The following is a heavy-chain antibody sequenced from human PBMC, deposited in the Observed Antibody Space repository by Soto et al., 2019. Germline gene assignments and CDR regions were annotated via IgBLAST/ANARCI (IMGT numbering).Heavy chain of an antibody. Sequence: GGSLRLSCAASGFTFSNAWMNWVRQAPGKGLEWVGRIKSKTDGGTTDYAAPVKGRFTISRDDSKNTLYLQMNSLKTEDTAVYYCTTDVLRFLEWSYYYYGMDVWGQGTTVTVSS. D-gene: IGHD3-3*01. CDR1: GFTFSNAW. CDR3: TTDVLRFLEWSYYYYGMDV. CDR2: IKSKTDGGTT. V-gene: IGHV3-15*07. J-gene: IGHJ6*02.